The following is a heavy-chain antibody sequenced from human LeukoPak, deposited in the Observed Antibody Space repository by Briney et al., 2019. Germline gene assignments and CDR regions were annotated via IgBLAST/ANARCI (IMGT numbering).Heavy chain of an antibody. CDR1: GGSISSGLYS. D-gene: IGHD2-2*01. V-gene: IGHV4-30-2*01. J-gene: IGHJ5*02. Sequence: SQTLSLTCDVSGGSISSGLYSWSWIRQPLGKGLEWIGYIYHTGSTYYNPSLKSRVTISVDTSKNQFSLRLSSVTAADTAVNYCARLQYCSGTSCYWFDPWGQGTLVTAS. CDR3: ARLQYCSGTSCYWFDP. CDR2: IYHTGST.